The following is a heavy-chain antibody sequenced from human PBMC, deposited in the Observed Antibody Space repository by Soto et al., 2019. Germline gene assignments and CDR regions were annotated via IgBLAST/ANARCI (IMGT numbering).Heavy chain of an antibody. CDR2: ISSSSSYI. CDR3: ARGPSHGAFDI. V-gene: IGHV3-21*01. Sequence: GGSLRLSCAASGFTFSSYTMNWVRQAPGKGLEWVSSISSSSSYIYYADTVKGRFTISKDNAKNSLYLQMNGLRAEDTAVYYCARGPSHGAFDIWGQGTMVTVSS. CDR1: GFTFSSYT. J-gene: IGHJ3*02.